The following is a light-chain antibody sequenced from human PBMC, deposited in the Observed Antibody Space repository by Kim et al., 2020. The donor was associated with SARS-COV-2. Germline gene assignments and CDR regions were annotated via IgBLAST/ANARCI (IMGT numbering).Light chain of an antibody. CDR3: QVWDGSTDHYV. CDR1: NIGNKN. Sequence: PGEAAKIPCAGNNIGNKNVQWYQQKAGQAPVLVISHDSDRPSEIPDRFSGSNSENTATLTISRVEAGDEADYYCQVWDGSTDHYVFGTGTKVTVL. CDR2: HDS. V-gene: IGLV3-21*04. J-gene: IGLJ1*01.